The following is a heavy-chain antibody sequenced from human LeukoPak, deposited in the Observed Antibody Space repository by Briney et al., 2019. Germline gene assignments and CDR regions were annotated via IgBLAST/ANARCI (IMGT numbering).Heavy chain of an antibody. J-gene: IGHJ4*02. CDR2: IYHSGRT. CDR1: GSSISSGSY. D-gene: IGHD1-1*01. V-gene: IGHV4-38-2*01. CDR3: ARSQANEGMGY. Sequence: SKTLSSTCVASGSSISSGSYWGWIRKPPGKGLEWIGSIYHSGRTYYNPSLMGRVTLSVDTSKNQFSLRLSSVTAADTAVYYCARSQANEGMGYWGQGALVTVSS.